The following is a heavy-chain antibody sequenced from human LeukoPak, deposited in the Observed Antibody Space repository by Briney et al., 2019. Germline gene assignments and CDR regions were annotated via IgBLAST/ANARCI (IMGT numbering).Heavy chain of an antibody. Sequence: GGSLRLSCAASGFTVSSNYMSWVRQAPGKGLEWVSVIYSGGSTYYADSVKGRFTISRDNSKNTLYLQMNSLRAEDTAVYYCARDMGGSSPYYYYGMDVWGQGTTVTVSS. J-gene: IGHJ6*02. CDR3: ARDMGGSSPYYYYGMDV. D-gene: IGHD6-6*01. CDR2: IYSGGST. V-gene: IGHV3-66*01. CDR1: GFTVSSNY.